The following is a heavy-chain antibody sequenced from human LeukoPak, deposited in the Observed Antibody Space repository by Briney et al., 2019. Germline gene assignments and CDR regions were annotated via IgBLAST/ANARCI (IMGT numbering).Heavy chain of an antibody. Sequence: SETLSLTCTVSGVSISSSNSYWGWIRQPPGKGLEWIGSIYYSGNTYYNASLKSQVSISIDTSKNQFSLKLSSVTAADTAVYYCARDSLTCSGGSCSLSALDYWGQGTLVTVSS. CDR3: ARDSLTCSGGSCSLSALDY. V-gene: IGHV4-39*07. CDR1: GVSISSSNSY. D-gene: IGHD2-15*01. J-gene: IGHJ4*02. CDR2: IYYSGNT.